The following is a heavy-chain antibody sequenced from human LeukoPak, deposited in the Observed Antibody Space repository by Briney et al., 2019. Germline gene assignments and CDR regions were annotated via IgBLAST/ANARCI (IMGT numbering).Heavy chain of an antibody. D-gene: IGHD5-24*01. J-gene: IGHJ3*02. CDR1: GYSISSGYY. CDR3: ARAGLQFGAFDI. V-gene: IGHV3-21*01. CDR2: ISSSSSYI. Sequence: PSETLSLTCTVSGYSISSGYYWGWIRQPPGKGLEWVSSISSSSSYIYYADSVKGRFTISRDNAKNSLYLQMNSLRAEDTAVYYCARAGLQFGAFDIWGQGTMVTVSS.